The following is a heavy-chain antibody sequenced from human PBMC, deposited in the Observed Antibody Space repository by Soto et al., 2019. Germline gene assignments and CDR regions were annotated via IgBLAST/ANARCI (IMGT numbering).Heavy chain of an antibody. Sequence: SETLSLTCGVYGGSCIGYYWSWIRQPPGKGLEWIGEINHSGSTNYNPSLKSRVTISVDTSKNQFSLKLSSVTAADTAVYYCARRDDSSGYYAYGFDYWGQGTLVTVSS. V-gene: IGHV4-34*01. D-gene: IGHD3-22*01. CDR1: GGSCIGYY. J-gene: IGHJ4*02. CDR2: INHSGST. CDR3: ARRDDSSGYYAYGFDY.